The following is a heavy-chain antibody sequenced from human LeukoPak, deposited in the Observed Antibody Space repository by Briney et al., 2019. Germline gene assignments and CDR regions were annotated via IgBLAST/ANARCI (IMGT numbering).Heavy chain of an antibody. CDR2: ISGSGGRT. CDR1: GFTFTCCG. V-gene: IGHV3-23*01. J-gene: IGHJ4*02. CDR3: AKLALTHLYDILTGYYPINPNYYFDY. D-gene: IGHD3-9*01. Sequence: GGSLRLSCAASGFTFTCCGMTWVRQAPGKGLEWVSGISGSGGRTYYADSVQGRFTISRDNSKNTLYLQMHSLRAEDTAVYYCAKLALTHLYDILTGYYPINPNYYFDYWGQGTLVTVSS.